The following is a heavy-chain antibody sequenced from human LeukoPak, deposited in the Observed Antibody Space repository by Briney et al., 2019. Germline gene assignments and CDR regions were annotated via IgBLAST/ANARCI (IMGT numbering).Heavy chain of an antibody. V-gene: IGHV3-74*01. D-gene: IGHD3-10*01. CDR1: GFTFSTYW. Sequence: GGSLRLSCAASGFTFSTYWMHWVRQAPGKGLVWVSRINSDGSGTSYADSVKGRFTISRDNAKNTLYLQMNSLRAEDTAVYYCAKGEYYYGSGSYYHYYYYGMDVWGQGTTVTVSS. CDR2: INSDGSGT. CDR3: AKGEYYYGSGSYYHYYYYGMDV. J-gene: IGHJ6*02.